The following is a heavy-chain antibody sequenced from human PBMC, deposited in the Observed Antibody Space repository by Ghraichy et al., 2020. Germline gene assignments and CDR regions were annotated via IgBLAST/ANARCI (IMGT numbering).Heavy chain of an antibody. CDR3: AKDPGIPFIVVVPAAAVDY. D-gene: IGHD2-2*01. Sequence: GGSLRLSCAASGFTFSSYAMSWVRQAPGKGLEWVSAISGSGGSTYYADSVKGRFTISRDNSKNTLYLQMNSLRAEDTAVYYCAKDPGIPFIVVVPAAAVDYWGQGTLVTVSS. V-gene: IGHV3-23*01. J-gene: IGHJ4*02. CDR2: ISGSGGST. CDR1: GFTFSSYA.